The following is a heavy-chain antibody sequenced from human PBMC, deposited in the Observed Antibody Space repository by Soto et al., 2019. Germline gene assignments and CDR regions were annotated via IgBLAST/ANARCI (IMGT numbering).Heavy chain of an antibody. CDR2: IYHSGST. CDR1: GGSISSSNW. V-gene: IGHV4-4*02. D-gene: IGHD3-10*01. Sequence: SETLSLTCAVSGGSISSSNWWSWVRQPPGKGLEWIGEIYHSGSTNYNPSIKSRVTISVDTSKNQFSRKLSSEAAADTAVYYGAREVGSKGSYYYGMDVWGQGTTVTVSS. J-gene: IGHJ6*02. CDR3: AREVGSKGSYYYGMDV.